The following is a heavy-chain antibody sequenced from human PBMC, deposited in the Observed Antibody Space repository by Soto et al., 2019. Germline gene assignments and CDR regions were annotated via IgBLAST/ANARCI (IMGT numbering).Heavy chain of an antibody. Sequence: PVGSLRLPCAASGFTFSSYAMSWVLQAPGKGLEWVSAISGSGGSTYYADSVKGRFTISRDNSKNTLYLQMNSLRAEDTAVYYCAKLRFFDWLPPSYGMDVWGQGTTVTV. D-gene: IGHD3-3*01. V-gene: IGHV3-23*01. CDR3: AKLRFFDWLPPSYGMDV. CDR2: ISGSGGST. J-gene: IGHJ6*02. CDR1: GFTFSSYA.